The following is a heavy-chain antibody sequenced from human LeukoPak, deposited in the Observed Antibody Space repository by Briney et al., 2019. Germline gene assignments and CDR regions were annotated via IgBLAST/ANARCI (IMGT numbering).Heavy chain of an antibody. CDR2: IYYSGST. CDR3: ARQKHGYCSGGSCYSDYFDY. D-gene: IGHD2-15*01. V-gene: IGHV4-59*01. Sequence: PSETLSLTCTVSGGSISSYYWSWIRQPPGKGLEWIGYIYYSGSTNYNPSLKSRVTISVDTSKNQFSLKLSSVTAADTAVYYCARQKHGYCSGGSCYSDYFDYWGQGTLVTVSS. CDR1: GGSISSYY. J-gene: IGHJ4*02.